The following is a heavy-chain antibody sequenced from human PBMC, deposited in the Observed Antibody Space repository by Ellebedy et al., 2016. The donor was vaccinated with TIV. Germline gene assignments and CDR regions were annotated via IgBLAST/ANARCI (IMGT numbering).Heavy chain of an antibody. J-gene: IGHJ4*02. CDR1: GYTFTSYG. V-gene: IGHV1-18*01. CDR2: ISAYNGNT. Sequence: ASVKVSXKASGYTFTSYGISWVRQAPGQGLEWMGWISAYNGNTNYAQKLQGRVTMTTDTSTSTAYMELRSLRSDDTAVYYCAILIVVVPAAQSDYWGQGTLVTVSS. CDR3: AILIVVVPAAQSDY. D-gene: IGHD2-2*01.